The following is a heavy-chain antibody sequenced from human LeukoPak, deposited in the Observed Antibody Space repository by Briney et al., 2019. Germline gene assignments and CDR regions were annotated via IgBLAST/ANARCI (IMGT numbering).Heavy chain of an antibody. CDR3: ARGYCSSTSCYGRLYYFDY. J-gene: IGHJ4*02. Sequence: GGSLRLSCAASGFTFSSYWMSWVRQAPGKGLEWVANIKQDGSEKYYVDSVKGRFTISRDNANNSLYLQMNSLRAEDTAVYYCARGYCSSTSCYGRLYYFDYWGQGTLVTVSS. CDR1: GFTFSSYW. CDR2: IKQDGSEK. D-gene: IGHD2-2*01. V-gene: IGHV3-7*01.